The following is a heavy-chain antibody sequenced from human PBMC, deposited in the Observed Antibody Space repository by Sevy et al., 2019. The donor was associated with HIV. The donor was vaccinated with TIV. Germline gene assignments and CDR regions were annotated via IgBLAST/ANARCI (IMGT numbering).Heavy chain of an antibody. CDR1: GFTFSDYY. D-gene: IGHD3-22*01. V-gene: IGHV3-11*01. CDR3: ARGYYESSGYLDAFDI. CDR2: ISSSGSTI. J-gene: IGHJ3*02. Sequence: GGSLRLSCAASGFTFSDYYMSWIRQAPGKGLEWVSYISSSGSTIYYADSVKGRFTISRDNAKKSLSLQMNSLRAEDTAVYYCARGYYESSGYLDAFDIWGQGTMVTVSS.